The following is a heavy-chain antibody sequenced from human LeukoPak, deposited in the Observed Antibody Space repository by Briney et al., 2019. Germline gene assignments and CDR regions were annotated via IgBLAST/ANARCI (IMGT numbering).Heavy chain of an antibody. Sequence: GGSLRLSCAASGFTVSSNYMSWVRQAPGKGLGWDSVIYSGGSTYYADSVKGRFTISRDHSKNTLYLQMNSLRAEDTAVYYCASALVPAALRSYYGMDVWGQGTTVSVSS. CDR3: ASALVPAALRSYYGMDV. D-gene: IGHD2-2*01. CDR1: GFTVSSNY. V-gene: IGHV3-66*01. J-gene: IGHJ6*02. CDR2: IYSGGST.